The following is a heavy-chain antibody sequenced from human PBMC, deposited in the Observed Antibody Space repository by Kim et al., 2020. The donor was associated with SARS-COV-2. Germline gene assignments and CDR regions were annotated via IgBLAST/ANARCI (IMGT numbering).Heavy chain of an antibody. CDR1: GYTFSKFY. Sequence: ASVKVSCKASGYTFSKFYIHWVRQAPGQGLEWMGLINPSDGSTTYSAKFQGRVIMSRDTSTSVLFMELSSLTSEDTATVYCSRAARLWGQRGIVNVPAALQTSDYWGLGTPVTVSS. D-gene: IGHD6-25*01. V-gene: IGHV1-46*01. CDR2: INPSDGST. CDR3: SRAARLWGQRGIVNVPAALQTSDY. J-gene: IGHJ4*02.